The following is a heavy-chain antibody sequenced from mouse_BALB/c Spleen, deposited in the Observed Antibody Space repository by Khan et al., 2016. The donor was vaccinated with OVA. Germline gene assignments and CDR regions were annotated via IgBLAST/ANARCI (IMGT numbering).Heavy chain of an antibody. Sequence: QVQLQQSGAELARPGASVKMSGKASGYTFTTYTMHWVKQRPGQGLEWIGYINPSNGYTNYNQKFKDKSTLTADKSSSTAYMQLSSLTSDYSAVYYCAREGAYYRSDGWFSYWGQGTLVTVSA. CDR1: GYTFTTYT. CDR2: INPSNGYT. V-gene: IGHV1-4*01. D-gene: IGHD2-14*01. CDR3: AREGAYYRSDGWFSY. J-gene: IGHJ3*01.